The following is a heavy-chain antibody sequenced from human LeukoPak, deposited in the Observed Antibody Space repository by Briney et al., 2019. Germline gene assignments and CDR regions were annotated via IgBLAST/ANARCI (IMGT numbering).Heavy chain of an antibody. J-gene: IGHJ4*02. V-gene: IGHV3-30*18. CDR2: ISDDGATK. Sequence: PGGSLRLSCAASGFTFSSYAMSWVRQVPGKGLEWVTVISDDGATKYYGDSVKGRFTVSRDDSYNTLYLQMSSLRVEDTAVYFCAKALGSYPESRYADYWGQGALVTVSS. CDR3: AKALGSYPESRYADY. CDR1: GFTFSSYA. D-gene: IGHD1-26*01.